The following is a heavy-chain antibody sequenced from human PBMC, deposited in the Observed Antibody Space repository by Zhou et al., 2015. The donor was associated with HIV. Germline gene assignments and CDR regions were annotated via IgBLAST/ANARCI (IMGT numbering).Heavy chain of an antibody. CDR2: IRSKAYGGTT. V-gene: IGHV3-49*03. J-gene: IGHJ3*02. CDR3: SRRGWIHLWLGAFDI. CDR1: GFIFGDYT. Sequence: EVQVVESGGGLVQPGRSLRLSCTTSGFIFGDYTMSWFRQAPGKGLEWVGFIRSKAYGGTTEYAASVKGRFTISRDDSKTIAYLQMNSLKTEDTAVYYCSRRGWIHLWLGAFDIWGQGTMVTVSS. D-gene: IGHD5-18*01.